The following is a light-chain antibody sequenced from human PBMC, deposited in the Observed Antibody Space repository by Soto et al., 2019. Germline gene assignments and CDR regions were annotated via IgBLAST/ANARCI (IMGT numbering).Light chain of an antibody. V-gene: IGKV3-20*01. CDR3: QQYGSSPPIT. J-gene: IGKJ5*01. Sequence: EIVMTQSPGTLSLSPGDRATLSCRAIQSVSSSYLAWYQQKPGQAPRLLIYGASSRATGIPDRFSGSGSGTDFTLTISRLEPEDFAVYYCQQYGSSPPITFGQGTRLEIK. CDR1: QSVSSSY. CDR2: GAS.